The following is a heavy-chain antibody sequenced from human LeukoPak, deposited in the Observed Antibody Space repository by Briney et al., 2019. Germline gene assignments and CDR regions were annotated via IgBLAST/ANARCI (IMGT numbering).Heavy chain of an antibody. CDR3: AREIHSGSCVPADY. D-gene: IGHD1-26*01. J-gene: IGHJ4*02. Sequence: GGSRRLSCAASGFTFSSYWMSWVRQAPGKGLEWVANIKQDGSEKYYVDSVKGRFTISRDNAKNSLYLQMNSLRAEDAAVYYCAREIHSGSCVPADYWGQGTLVTVSS. CDR1: GFTFSSYW. CDR2: IKQDGSEK. V-gene: IGHV3-7*01.